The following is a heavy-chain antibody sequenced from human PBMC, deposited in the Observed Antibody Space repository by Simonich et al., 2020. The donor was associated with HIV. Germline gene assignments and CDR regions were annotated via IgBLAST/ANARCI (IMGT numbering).Heavy chain of an antibody. CDR3: ARAYCSGGRCYDAFDI. Sequence: QVQLVQSGAEVKKPGASVKVSCKASGYTFTGSYMPWVRQAPGQGLEWMVRITPTSGGTNYAQKLQGRVTMTRDTSISTAYMELSRLRSDDTAIYYCARAYCSGGRCYDAFDIWGQGTMVTVSS. J-gene: IGHJ3*02. CDR2: ITPTSGGT. D-gene: IGHD2-15*01. CDR1: GYTFTGSY. V-gene: IGHV1-2*06.